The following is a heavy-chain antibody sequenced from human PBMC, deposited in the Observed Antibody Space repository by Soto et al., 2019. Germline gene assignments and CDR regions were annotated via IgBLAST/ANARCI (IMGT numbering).Heavy chain of an antibody. J-gene: IGHJ4*02. D-gene: IGHD5-12*01. CDR1: GGSISSGGYS. Sequence: SETLSLTCAVSGGSISSGGYSWSWIRQPPGKGLEWIGYIYHSGSTYYNPSLKSRVTISVDRSKNQFSLKLSSVTAADTAVYYCARGPMATIPYYFDYWGQGTLVTVSS. CDR3: ARGPMATIPYYFDY. V-gene: IGHV4-30-2*01. CDR2: IYHSGST.